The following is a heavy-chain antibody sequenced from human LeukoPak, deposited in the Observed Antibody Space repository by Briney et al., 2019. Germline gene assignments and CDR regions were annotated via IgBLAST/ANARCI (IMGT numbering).Heavy chain of an antibody. J-gene: IGHJ4*02. D-gene: IGHD1-26*01. Sequence: SETLSLTCAVSGYSISSVYYWGWIRRPPGKGLEWIGTIDHSGSTYYNPSLKSRVTLSVDTSKNHFPLNLRSVTAADTAFYYCARNGGYGKFDYWGQGTLVTVSS. CDR2: IDHSGST. CDR1: GYSISSVYY. CDR3: ARNGGYGKFDY. V-gene: IGHV4-38-2*01.